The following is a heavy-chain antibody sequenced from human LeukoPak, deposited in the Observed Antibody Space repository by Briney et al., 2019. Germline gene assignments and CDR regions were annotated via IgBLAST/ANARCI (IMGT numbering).Heavy chain of an antibody. D-gene: IGHD3-10*01. CDR1: GGSISSGGYY. V-gene: IGHV4-31*03. J-gene: IGHJ5*02. Sequence: SQTLSLTCTVSGGSISSGGYYWSWIRQHPGKGLEWIGYIYYSGSTYYNPSLKSRVTISVDTSKNQFSLKLSSVTAADTAVYYCARDRGSGSYYTNWFDPWGQGTLVTVSS. CDR3: ARDRGSGSYYTNWFDP. CDR2: IYYSGST.